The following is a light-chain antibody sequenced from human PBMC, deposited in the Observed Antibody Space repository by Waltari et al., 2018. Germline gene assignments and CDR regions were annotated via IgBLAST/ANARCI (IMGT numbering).Light chain of an antibody. J-gene: IGLJ1*01. Sequence: SVLTQPPSASGTPGQRLTIPSSGSSSTIGSNYNYWYQQLPGTAPKLLITRNTQRPSGVPDLFFASKSGTSASLVISGLQSEDEADYYCASWDDTLNGFYAFGTGTKVTVV. CDR2: RNT. CDR1: SSTIGSNY. CDR3: ASWDDTLNGFYA. V-gene: IGLV1-47*01.